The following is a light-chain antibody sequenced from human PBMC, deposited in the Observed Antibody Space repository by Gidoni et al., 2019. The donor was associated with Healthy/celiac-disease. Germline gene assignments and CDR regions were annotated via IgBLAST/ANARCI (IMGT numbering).Light chain of an antibody. Sequence: EMVLTESLATLSLAPGARATPSCRASHSVSSYLAWYHQKPGQAPSLLIYDASTSTTGIPATFISSGSWTTFTLPISSLVPADFAVYYCQQRSNWPPPFTFGPGTKVEIK. CDR2: DAS. V-gene: IGKV3-11*01. J-gene: IGKJ3*01. CDR1: HSVSSY. CDR3: QQRSNWPPPFT.